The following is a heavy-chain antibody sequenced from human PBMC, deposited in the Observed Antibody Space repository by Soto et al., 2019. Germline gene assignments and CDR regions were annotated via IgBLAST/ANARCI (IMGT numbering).Heavy chain of an antibody. CDR3: ARGRGVAARPFYDY. D-gene: IGHD6-6*01. J-gene: IGHJ4*02. Sequence: ETLSLTCTVSGGSISSYYWSWIRQPPGKGLEWIGYIYYSGSTSYNPSLKSRVTISVDTSKNQFSLKLSSVTAADTAVYYCARGRGVAARPFYDYWGQGXLVTVYS. V-gene: IGHV4-59*01. CDR1: GGSISSYY. CDR2: IYYSGST.